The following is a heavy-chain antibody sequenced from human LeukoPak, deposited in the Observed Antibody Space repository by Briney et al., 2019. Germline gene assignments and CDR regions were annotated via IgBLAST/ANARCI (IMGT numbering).Heavy chain of an antibody. CDR2: ISYDGSNK. D-gene: IGHD3-10*01. CDR1: GFTFSSYG. V-gene: IGHV3-30*18. CDR3: AKGYGSGSYYPYHFDY. Sequence: GGSLRLSCAASGFTFSSYGMHWVRQAPGKGLEWVAVISYDGSNKYYADSVKGRFTISRDNSKNTLYLQMNSLRAEDTAVYYCAKGYGSGSYYPYHFDYWGQGTLVTVSS. J-gene: IGHJ4*02.